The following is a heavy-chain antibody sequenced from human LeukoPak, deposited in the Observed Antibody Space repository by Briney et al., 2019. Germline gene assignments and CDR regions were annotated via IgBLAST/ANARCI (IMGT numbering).Heavy chain of an antibody. J-gene: IGHJ5*02. CDR3: ARDAYDDSSES. V-gene: IGHV3-7*01. D-gene: IGHD3-3*01. CDR2: LNPDGSRK. Sequence: WVRQAPGXGLEWVANLNPDGSRKFYVDSVKGRFTISRDNAKNSLYLQMHSLRAEDTALYYCARDAYDDSSESWGQGTLVTVSS.